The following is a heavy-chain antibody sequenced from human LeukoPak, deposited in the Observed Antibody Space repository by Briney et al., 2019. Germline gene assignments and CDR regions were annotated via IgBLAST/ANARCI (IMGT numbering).Heavy chain of an antibody. J-gene: IGHJ4*02. D-gene: IGHD3-9*01. Sequence: PGGSLRLSCEASGFTFRSYAMSWVRQAPGKGLKWVSGISGNGGSTYYADSVKGRFTISRDNSKNTLYLQMNSLRVEDTAIYYCAKMYYDILTGEDSWGQGTLVTVSS. CDR2: ISGNGGST. V-gene: IGHV3-23*01. CDR3: AKMYYDILTGEDS. CDR1: GFTFRSYA.